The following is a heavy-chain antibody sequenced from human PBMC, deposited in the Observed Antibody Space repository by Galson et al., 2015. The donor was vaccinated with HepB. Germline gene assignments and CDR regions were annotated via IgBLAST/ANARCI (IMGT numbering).Heavy chain of an antibody. CDR2: INPNSGGT. D-gene: IGHD6-19*01. J-gene: IGHJ3*02. Sequence: SVKVSCKASGYTFTGYYMHWVRQAPGQGLEWMGWINPNSGGTNYAQKFQGRVTMTRDTSISTAYMELSRLRPDDTAVYYCASAIAVAGPGGAFDIWGQGTMVTVSS. CDR3: ASAIAVAGPGGAFDI. CDR1: GYTFTGYY. V-gene: IGHV1-2*02.